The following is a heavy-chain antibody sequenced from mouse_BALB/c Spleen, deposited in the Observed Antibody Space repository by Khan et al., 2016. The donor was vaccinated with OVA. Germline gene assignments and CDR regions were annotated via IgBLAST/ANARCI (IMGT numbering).Heavy chain of an antibody. J-gene: IGHJ4*01. D-gene: IGHD2-14*01. CDR3: ARVGYNGTMDY. CDR1: GYTFTNYG. CDR2: INTYTGEP. Sequence: QIQLVQSGPELKKPGETVKISCKASGYTFTNYGMNWVKQAPGKGLKWMGWINTYTGEPTYGDDFKGRFAFSLETSASTAYLQINNLKNEDTATYFCARVGYNGTMDYWGQGTSVTGSS. V-gene: IGHV9-3-1*01.